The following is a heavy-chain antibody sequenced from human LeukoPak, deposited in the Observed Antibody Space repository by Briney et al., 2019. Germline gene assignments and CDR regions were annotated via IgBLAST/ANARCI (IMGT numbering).Heavy chain of an antibody. Sequence: PSETLSLTCTVSGGSISSSSYYWGWIRQPPGKGLEWIGSIYYSGSTYYNPSLKSRVTISVDTSKTQFSLKLSSVTAADTAVYYCARRSRWSGAPFDYWGQGTLVTVSS. V-gene: IGHV4-39*01. J-gene: IGHJ4*02. D-gene: IGHD3-3*01. CDR3: ARRSRWSGAPFDY. CDR1: GGSISSSSYY. CDR2: IYYSGST.